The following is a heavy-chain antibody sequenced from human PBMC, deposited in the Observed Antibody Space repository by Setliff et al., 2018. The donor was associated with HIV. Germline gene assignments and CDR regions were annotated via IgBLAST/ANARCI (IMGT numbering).Heavy chain of an antibody. CDR1: GLTFSRYG. J-gene: IGHJ6*03. Sequence: PGASLKISCAVSGLTFSRYGFHWVRQVPGKGLDWVTFIQYDESNKYYGDSVRGRFTISRDNSKNTLYLQMNSLRSEDTAAYFCAKSFNSGPTNWNIDVWGTGTTVTVSS. V-gene: IGHV3-30*02. CDR2: IQYDESNK. D-gene: IGHD1-20*01. CDR3: AKSFNSGPTNWNIDV.